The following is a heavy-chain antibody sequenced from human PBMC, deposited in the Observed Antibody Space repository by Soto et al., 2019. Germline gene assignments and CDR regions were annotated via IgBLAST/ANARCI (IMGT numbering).Heavy chain of an antibody. CDR2: ISGYNGNT. J-gene: IGHJ6*02. CDR3: ARDVFCGGAPACPDMDV. Sequence: ASVKVSCKASGYTFSGYSITWVRQAPGQGLEWMGRISGYNGNTNYARTLRGRLALTTDTSTSTAYMELRSLTSDDTAVYYCARDVFCGGAPACPDMDVWGQGTTVTVSS. D-gene: IGHD2-21*01. CDR1: GYTFSGYS. V-gene: IGHV1-18*04.